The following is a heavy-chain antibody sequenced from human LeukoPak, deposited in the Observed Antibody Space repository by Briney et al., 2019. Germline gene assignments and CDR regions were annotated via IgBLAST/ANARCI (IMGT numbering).Heavy chain of an antibody. CDR3: AREGSGSYRGWADY. V-gene: IGHV4-39*02. J-gene: IGHJ4*02. CDR2: IYYSGST. CDR1: GGSTSSSSYY. D-gene: IGHD1-26*01. Sequence: SEPLSLTCTVSGGSTSSSSYYWGWIRQPPGKGLEWIGSIYYSGSTYYNPSLKSRVTISVDTSKNQFSLKLSSVTAADTAVYYCAREGSGSYRGWADYWGQGALVTVSS.